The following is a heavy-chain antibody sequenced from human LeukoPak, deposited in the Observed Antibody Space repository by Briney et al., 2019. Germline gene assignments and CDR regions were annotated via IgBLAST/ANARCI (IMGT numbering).Heavy chain of an antibody. D-gene: IGHD5-18*01. CDR3: ARDLAMGAPAFQH. J-gene: IGHJ1*01. CDR1: GLTFSSHW. CDR2: ISGDGSTT. Sequence: SGGSLRLSCAASGLTFSSHWMHWVRQAPGKGLVWVSRISGDGSTTAYADSVKGRFTISRDNAKNTLYLQMNSLRAEDTAVYYCARDLAMGAPAFQHWGQGTLVTVSS. V-gene: IGHV3-74*01.